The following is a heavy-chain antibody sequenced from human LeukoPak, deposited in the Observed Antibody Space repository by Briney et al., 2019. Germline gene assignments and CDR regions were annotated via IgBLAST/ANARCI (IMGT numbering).Heavy chain of an antibody. CDR1: GFTFSSYS. CDR2: ISSSSSYI. Sequence: RSGGSLRLSCAASGFTFSSYSMNWVRQAPGKGLEWVSSISSSSSYIYYADSVKGRFTISRDNAKNSLYLQMNSLRAEDTAVYYCARDRSEDAFDIWGQGTMVTVSS. J-gene: IGHJ3*02. CDR3: ARDRSEDAFDI. V-gene: IGHV3-21*01.